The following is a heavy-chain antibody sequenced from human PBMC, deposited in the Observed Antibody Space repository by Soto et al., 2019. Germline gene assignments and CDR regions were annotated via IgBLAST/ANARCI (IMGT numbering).Heavy chain of an antibody. CDR2: IYYSGST. D-gene: IGHD3-22*01. Sequence: SETLSLTCTVSGGSISSYYWSWIRQPPGKGLEWIGYIYYSGSTNYNPSLKSRVTISVDTSKNQFSLKLSSVTAADTAVYYCARGSITMIQGFDYWGQGTLVTVSS. CDR1: GGSISSYY. CDR3: ARGSITMIQGFDY. V-gene: IGHV4-59*01. J-gene: IGHJ4*02.